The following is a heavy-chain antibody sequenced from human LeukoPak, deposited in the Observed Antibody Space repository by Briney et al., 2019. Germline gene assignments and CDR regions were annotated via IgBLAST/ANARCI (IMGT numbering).Heavy chain of an antibody. CDR2: IYSGGST. V-gene: IGHV3-66*01. D-gene: IGHD4/OR15-4a*01. J-gene: IGHJ4*02. CDR1: GFTVSSNY. Sequence: GGSLRLSCAASGFTVSSNYMSWVRQAPGKGLEWVSVIYSGGSTYYADSVKGRFTISRDNSKDTLYLQMNSLRAEDTAVYYCARVTVRPWYYFDYWGQGTLVTVSS. CDR3: ARVTVRPWYYFDY.